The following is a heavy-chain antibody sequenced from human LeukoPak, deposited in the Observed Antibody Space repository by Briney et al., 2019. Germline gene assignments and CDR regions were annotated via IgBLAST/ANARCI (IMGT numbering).Heavy chain of an antibody. D-gene: IGHD6-19*01. CDR1: GFTFSSYA. Sequence: GGSLRLSCAASGFTFSSYAMHWVRQAPGKGLEWVAVISYDGSNKYYADSVKGRFTISRDNAKNMVYLQMNSLRAEDTAVFYCARDGGSYGGAFDVWGQGTMVTVSS. CDR2: ISYDGSNK. CDR3: ARDGGSYGGAFDV. V-gene: IGHV3-30-3*01. J-gene: IGHJ3*01.